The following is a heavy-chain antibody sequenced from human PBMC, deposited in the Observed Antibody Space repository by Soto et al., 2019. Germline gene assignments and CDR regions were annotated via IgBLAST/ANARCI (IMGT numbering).Heavy chain of an antibody. CDR1: GCPMNYFY. D-gene: IGHD6-13*01. V-gene: IGHV4-59*01. J-gene: IGHJ4*02. CDR3: ARAGRSWRYFFDS. Sequence: QVLLQGSGPGLGQPSETPSPTRPVPGCPMNYFYWSWIRASPGKGLEWVGYVYYSGTTYYNPSLQSRVTISIDTSQNQFSLKLRSVTAADSAIYYCARAGRSWRYFFDSWGRGTLVTVSS. CDR2: VYYSGTT.